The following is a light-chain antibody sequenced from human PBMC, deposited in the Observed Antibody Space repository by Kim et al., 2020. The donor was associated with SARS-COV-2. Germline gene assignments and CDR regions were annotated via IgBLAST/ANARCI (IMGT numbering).Light chain of an antibody. CDR1: ALPKKY. V-gene: IGLV3-10*01. CDR2: EDS. Sequence: SYELTQPPSVSVSPGQTARITCSGDALPKKYAYWYQQKSGQAPVLVIYEDSKRPSGIPERFSGSSSGTVATVSISGAQVEDEADYYCYSTDSSGNHRVFGGGTQLTVL. CDR3: YSTDSSGNHRV. J-gene: IGLJ3*02.